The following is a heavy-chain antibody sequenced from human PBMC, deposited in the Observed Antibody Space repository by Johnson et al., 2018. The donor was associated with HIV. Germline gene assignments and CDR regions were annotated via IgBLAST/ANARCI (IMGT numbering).Heavy chain of an antibody. D-gene: IGHD3-22*01. CDR1: GFTFSNNY. CDR2: IYSGGST. J-gene: IGHJ3*02. Sequence: VQVVESGGGLIQPGGSLRLSCAASGFTFSNNYMTWVRQAPGKGLEWVSVIYSGGSTYYADSVKGRFTISPDSSKNTLYRQMNSLRAEDTAFYYCARESSQYYYDSSGSQIPIPGTDAFDIWGQGTLVTVSS. V-gene: IGHV3-53*01. CDR3: ARESSQYYYDSSGSQIPIPGTDAFDI.